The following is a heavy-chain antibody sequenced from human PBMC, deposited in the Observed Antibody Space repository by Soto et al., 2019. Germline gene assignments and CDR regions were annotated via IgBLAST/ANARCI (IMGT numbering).Heavy chain of an antibody. Sequence: SETLSLTCTVSGYFISSYSWSWIRQPPGKGLEWIGNIHYNGNTKYSPSLKSRVTMSVDTSKNHFSLKLISVTTADTAVYFCAREGNLGRWIQPLDSWGQGTLVTVSS. CDR2: IHYNGNT. D-gene: IGHD2-2*03. CDR3: AREGNLGRWIQPLDS. J-gene: IGHJ4*02. CDR1: GYFISSYS. V-gene: IGHV4-59*01.